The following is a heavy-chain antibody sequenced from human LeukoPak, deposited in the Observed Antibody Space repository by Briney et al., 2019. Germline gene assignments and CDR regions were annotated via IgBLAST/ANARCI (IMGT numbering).Heavy chain of an antibody. D-gene: IGHD5-18*01. CDR1: GFTFSSYT. V-gene: IGHV3-21*01. J-gene: IGHJ4*02. Sequence: GGSLRLSCAASGFTFSSYTMNWVRQAPGKGLEWVSSISSSSSYIYHADSAKGRFTISRDNAKNSLYLQMNSLRAEDTAVYYCARDRGYGYLFDYWGRGTLVTVSS. CDR2: ISSSSSYI. CDR3: ARDRGYGYLFDY.